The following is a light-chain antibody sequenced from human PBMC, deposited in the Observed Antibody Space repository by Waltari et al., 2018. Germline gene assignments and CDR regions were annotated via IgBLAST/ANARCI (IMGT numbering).Light chain of an antibody. CDR3: QVWDSSSDHWV. J-gene: IGLJ3*02. Sequence: SYVLTQPPSVSVAPGKTARITCGGNNIGSKSVHWYQQQPGQAPVLVIYDDSDRPSWIPERFSGSNSGNTAPLTINRVEAGDEADYYCQVWDSSSDHWVFGGGTKLTVL. CDR2: DDS. V-gene: IGLV3-21*04. CDR1: NIGSKS.